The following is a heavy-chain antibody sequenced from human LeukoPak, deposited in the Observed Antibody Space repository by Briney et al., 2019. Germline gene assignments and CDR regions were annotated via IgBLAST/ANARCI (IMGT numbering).Heavy chain of an antibody. Sequence: PSETLSLTCTVSGGSLSSYYWNWIRQPAGKGLEWIGRIYTSGSTNYNPSLKSRVTMSVDTSKNQFSLKLSSVTAADTAVYYCARVTGYMIEDYFDYWGQGTLVTVSS. D-gene: IGHD3-22*01. CDR3: ARVTGYMIEDYFDY. CDR1: GGSLSSYY. J-gene: IGHJ4*02. V-gene: IGHV4-4*07. CDR2: IYTSGST.